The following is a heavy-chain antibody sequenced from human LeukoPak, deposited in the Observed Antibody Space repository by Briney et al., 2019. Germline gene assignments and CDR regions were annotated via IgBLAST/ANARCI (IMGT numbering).Heavy chain of an antibody. CDR3: AKDNRYSY. V-gene: IGHV3-48*03. D-gene: IGHD2/OR15-2a*01. J-gene: IGHJ4*02. CDR1: GFTFSEYE. Sequence: HPGGSLRLSCAASGFTFSEYEMTWVRQAPGQGLEWISYISSSGSRTTYADSVKGRFTISRDNAKNSLYLQMNSLRAEDTAVYYCAKDNRYSYWGQGTLVTVSS. CDR2: ISSSGSRT.